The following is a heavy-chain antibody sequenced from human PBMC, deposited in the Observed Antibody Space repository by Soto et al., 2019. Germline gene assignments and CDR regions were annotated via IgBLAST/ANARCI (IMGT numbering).Heavy chain of an antibody. CDR2: IFWNDVK. CDR1: GFSLNSNGVG. J-gene: IGHJ3*01. CDR3: AHETDVTPRAFDF. V-gene: IGHV2-5*01. Sequence: QITLKESGPTLVKPTQPLTLTCTFSGFSLNSNGVGVGWIRQPPGKALEWLALIFWNDVKPYNPSLRSRLTITMDTSKNQVVLTMTNMDPVDTGTYFCAHETDVTPRAFDFWGQGTMVTVSS. D-gene: IGHD4-4*01.